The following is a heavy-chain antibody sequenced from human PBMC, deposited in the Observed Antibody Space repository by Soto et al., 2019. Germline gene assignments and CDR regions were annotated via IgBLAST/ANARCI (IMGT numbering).Heavy chain of an antibody. V-gene: IGHV3-21*01. CDR3: ARGLSSGWFDY. Sequence: SGGSLRLSCAASGFTFSNYSMNWVRQAPGKGLEWVSSISSTSKYIYYADSVKGRFTISRDNAKKSLYLQMNSLRVEDTAVYYCARGLSSGWFDYWGQGILVTVS. CDR2: ISSTSKYI. CDR1: GFTFSNYS. J-gene: IGHJ5*01. D-gene: IGHD6-19*01.